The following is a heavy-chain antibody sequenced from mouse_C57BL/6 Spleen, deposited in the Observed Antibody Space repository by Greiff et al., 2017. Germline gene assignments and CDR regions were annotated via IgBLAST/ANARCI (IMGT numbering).Heavy chain of an antibody. Sequence: QVHVKQPGTELVKPGASVKLSCKASGYTFTSYWMHWVKQRPGQGLEWIGNINPSNGGTNYNEKFKSKATLTVDKSSSTAYMQLSSLTSEDSAVYYCARKLGLSYWYFDVWGTGTTVTVSS. V-gene: IGHV1-53*01. D-gene: IGHD4-1*01. CDR3: ARKLGLSYWYFDV. CDR1: GYTFTSYW. J-gene: IGHJ1*03. CDR2: INPSNGGT.